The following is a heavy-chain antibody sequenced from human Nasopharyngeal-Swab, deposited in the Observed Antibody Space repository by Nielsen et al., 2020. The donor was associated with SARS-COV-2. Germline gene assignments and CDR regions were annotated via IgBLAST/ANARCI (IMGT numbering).Heavy chain of an antibody. CDR3: ASEHPAEYALDV. Sequence: GGSLRLSCAVSGFSGYDMNWVCQAPGKGLVWLSYISGSSGTIYYADSVKGRFTISRDNAKKSLFLQMNSLRAEDTAVYYCASEHPAEYALDVWGLGTTVTGS. V-gene: IGHV3-48*04. CDR1: GFSGYD. J-gene: IGHJ6*02. CDR2: ISGSSGTI.